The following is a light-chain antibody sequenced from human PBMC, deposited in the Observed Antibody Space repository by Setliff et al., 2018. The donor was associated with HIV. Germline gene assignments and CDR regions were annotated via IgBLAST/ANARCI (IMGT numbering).Light chain of an antibody. V-gene: IGLV2-14*03. CDR3: CSYTSSSTFV. J-gene: IGLJ2*01. CDR1: SSDVGGYNY. Sequence: QSALTRPASVSGSPGQSITISCTGTSSDVGGYNYVSWYQQHPGKAPKLMIYDVSKRPSGVSTRFSGSKSGDTASLTISGLQAEDEAHYYCCSYTSSSTFVFGGGTKVTVL. CDR2: DVS.